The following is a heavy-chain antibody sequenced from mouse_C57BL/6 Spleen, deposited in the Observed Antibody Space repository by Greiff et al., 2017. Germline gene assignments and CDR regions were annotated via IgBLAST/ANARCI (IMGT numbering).Heavy chain of an antibody. Sequence: QVQLQQSGAELVRPGASVTLSCKASGYTFTDYEMHWVKQTPVHGLEWIGAIDPETGGTAYNQKFKGKAILTADKSSSAAYMELRSLTSEDSAVYYCTRGPWFAYWGQGTLVTVSA. CDR1: GYTFTDYE. J-gene: IGHJ3*01. CDR2: IDPETGGT. CDR3: TRGPWFAY. V-gene: IGHV1-15*01.